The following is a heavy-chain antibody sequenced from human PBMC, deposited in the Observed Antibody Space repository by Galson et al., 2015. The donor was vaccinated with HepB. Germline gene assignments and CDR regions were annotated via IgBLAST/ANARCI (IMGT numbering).Heavy chain of an antibody. Sequence: SLRLSCAASGFTFRTYWMSWVRQAPGKGLEWVANIKQDESEKDFVDSVKGRFTISRDNSNNSQFLQMNSLRVEDTAVYYCARWRWRMGNFAFDLWGHGTMVTVSS. CDR3: ARWRWRMGNFAFDL. J-gene: IGHJ3*01. D-gene: IGHD1-7*01. V-gene: IGHV3-7*01. CDR2: IKQDESEK. CDR1: GFTFRTYW.